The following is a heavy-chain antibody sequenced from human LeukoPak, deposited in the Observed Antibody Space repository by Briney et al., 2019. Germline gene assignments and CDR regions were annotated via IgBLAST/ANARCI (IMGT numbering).Heavy chain of an antibody. CDR2: ISSNNGYI. Sequence: PGRSLRLSCAASGFSFSSYRMNWVRQAPGKGLEGVASISSNNGYIYYADSVKGRFTISRDNGENSLHLQMNSLRAEDAAVYYCARDLGTRKSIAFADWGQGTLVTVSS. V-gene: IGHV3-21*01. CDR1: GFSFSSYR. CDR3: ARDLGTRKSIAFAD. D-gene: IGHD6-6*01. J-gene: IGHJ4*02.